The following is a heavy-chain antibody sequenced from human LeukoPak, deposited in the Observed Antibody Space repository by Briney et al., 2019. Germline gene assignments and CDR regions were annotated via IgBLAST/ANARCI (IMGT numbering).Heavy chain of an antibody. J-gene: IGHJ4*02. Sequence: GGSLTLSCAASGFTFSSYAMSWVRQAPGKGLEWVSAISGSGGSTYYADSVKGRFTISRDNSKNTLYLQMNSLRAEDTAVYYCAKDPRTSGYYDSSGYPDYWGQGTLVTVSS. D-gene: IGHD3-22*01. CDR3: AKDPRTSGYYDSSGYPDY. CDR1: GFTFSSYA. V-gene: IGHV3-23*01. CDR2: ISGSGGST.